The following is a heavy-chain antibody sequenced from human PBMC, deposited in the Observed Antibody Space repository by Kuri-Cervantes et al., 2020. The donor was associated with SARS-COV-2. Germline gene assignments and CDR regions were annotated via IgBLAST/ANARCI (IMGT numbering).Heavy chain of an antibody. V-gene: IGHV1-8*01. CDR3: ARALKPILTRLRY. D-gene: IGHD3-9*01. CDR2: VKTNSGNT. Sequence: ASVKVSCKAPETTFPNYDIDWVRQATGQVLEWMGMVKTNSGNTLYSQLFQGRVTMTRDTSTSTVYMELSSLTSEDTAIYYCARALKPILTRLRYWGQGTLVTVSS. J-gene: IGHJ4*02. CDR1: ETTFPNYD.